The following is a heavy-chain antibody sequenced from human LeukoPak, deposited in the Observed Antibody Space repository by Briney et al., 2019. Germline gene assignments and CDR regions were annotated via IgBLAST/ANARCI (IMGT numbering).Heavy chain of an antibody. J-gene: IGHJ4*02. CDR1: GFTFSDYY. CDR2: ISSSGSTI. V-gene: IGHV3-11*04. CDR3: ARALDEGARFDY. Sequence: RGSLRLSCAASGFTFSDYYMSWIRQAPGKGLEWVSYISSSGSTIYYADSVKGRFTISRDNSKNTLYLQMNSLRAEDTAVYYCARALDEGARFDYWGQGTLVTVSS.